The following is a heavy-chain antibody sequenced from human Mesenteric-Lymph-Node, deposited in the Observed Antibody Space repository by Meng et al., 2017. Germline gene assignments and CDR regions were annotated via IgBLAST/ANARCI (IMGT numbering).Heavy chain of an antibody. CDR2: MNPDSGKT. V-gene: IGHV1-8*01. CDR3: ARGMADWLLYSMDY. Sequence: VPSGAEVKKPGASVKVSCKASVYTFTMYDINWVRQATGQGLEWMGYMNPDSGKTGYAQKFQGRVTMTGNTAISTAYMELSNLRSEDTAVYYCARGMADWLLYSMDYWGQGTLVTVSS. CDR1: VYTFTMYD. J-gene: IGHJ4*02. D-gene: IGHD3/OR15-3a*01.